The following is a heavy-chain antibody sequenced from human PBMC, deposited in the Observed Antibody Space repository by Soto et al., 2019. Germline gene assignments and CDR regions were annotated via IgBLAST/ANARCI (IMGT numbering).Heavy chain of an antibody. V-gene: IGHV3-7*01. CDR3: VRVAYITGLLQHWYFDS. J-gene: IGHJ4*02. CDR1: GFSYSSYW. D-gene: IGHD2-21*02. CDR2: IKEDGSER. Sequence: GGFLRLSCAVSGFSYSSYWMTWVRQAPGKGLEWVANIKEDGSERDYVDSVKGRFTISRDNAKNSLYLQMNSLRAEDTAVYYCVRVAYITGLLQHWYFDSWGQGTLVTVSS.